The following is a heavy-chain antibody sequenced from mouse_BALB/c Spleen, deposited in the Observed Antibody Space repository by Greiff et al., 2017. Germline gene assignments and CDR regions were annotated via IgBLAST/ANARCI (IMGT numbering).Heavy chain of an antibody. Sequence: EVQLQESGPELVKPGASVKISCKASGYSFTGYFMNWVMQSHGKSLEWIGRINPYNGDTFYNQKFKGKATLTVDKSSSTAHMELRSLASEDSAVYYCARTGYGNLDYWGQGTSVTVSS. V-gene: IGHV1-20*02. J-gene: IGHJ4*01. CDR1: GYSFTGYF. CDR2: INPYNGDT. D-gene: IGHD2-10*02. CDR3: ARTGYGNLDY.